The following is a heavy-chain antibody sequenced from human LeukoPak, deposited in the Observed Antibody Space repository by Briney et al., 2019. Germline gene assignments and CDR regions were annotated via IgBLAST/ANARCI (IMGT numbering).Heavy chain of an antibody. D-gene: IGHD3-3*01. Sequence: PGGSLRLSCAASGFTFSDHYMDWVRQAPGKGLEWVGRTRNKANGYTTEYAASVKGRFTISRDDSKNSLYLQMNSLKTEDTAVYYCASPPIYDFWSDYYLHWGQGTLVTVSS. CDR1: GFTFSDHY. CDR3: ASPPIYDFWSDYYLH. J-gene: IGHJ4*02. CDR2: TRNKANGYTT. V-gene: IGHV3-72*01.